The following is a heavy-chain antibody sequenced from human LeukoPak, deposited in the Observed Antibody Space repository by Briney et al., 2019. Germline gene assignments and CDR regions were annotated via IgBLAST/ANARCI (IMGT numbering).Heavy chain of an antibody. CDR3: ATSMVRGVMDFHPLDY. CDR2: IYHSGST. Sequence: NSSETLSLTCTVSGYSISSGYYWGWIRQPPGKGLEWIGSIYHSGSTYYNPSLKSRVTISVDTSKNQFSLKLSSVTAADTAVYYCATSMVRGVMDFHPLDYWGQGTLVTVSS. J-gene: IGHJ4*02. CDR1: GYSISSGYY. V-gene: IGHV4-38-2*02. D-gene: IGHD3-10*01.